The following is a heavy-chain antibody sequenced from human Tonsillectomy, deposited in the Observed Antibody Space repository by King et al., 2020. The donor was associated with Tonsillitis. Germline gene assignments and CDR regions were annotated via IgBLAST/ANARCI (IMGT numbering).Heavy chain of an antibody. CDR2: IYSGGST. J-gene: IGHJ6*02. V-gene: IGHV3-53*01. Sequence: QLVQSGGGLIQPGGSLRLSCAASGFTVSSNYMSWVRQAPGKGLEWVSFIYSGGSTYYADSVKGRFTISRDNSKNTLYLQMNSLRAEDTAVYYCATRSIPYYCYAMDGWGQGTTVTVSS. D-gene: IGHD6-6*01. CDR1: GFTVSSNY. CDR3: ATRSIPYYCYAMDG.